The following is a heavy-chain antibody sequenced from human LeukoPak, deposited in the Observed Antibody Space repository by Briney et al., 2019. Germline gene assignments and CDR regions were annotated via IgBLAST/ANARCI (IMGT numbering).Heavy chain of an antibody. CDR1: GFTFSSYG. D-gene: IGHD4-17*01. CDR2: IWYDGSNK. CDR3: AKGRLTTVTTALLN. Sequence: GGSLRLSCAASGFTFSSYGMHWVRQAPGKGLEWVAVIWYDGSNKYYADSVKGRFTISRDNSKNTLYLQVNSLRAEDTAVYYCAKGRLTTVTTALLNWGQGTLITVSS. V-gene: IGHV3-30*02. J-gene: IGHJ4*02.